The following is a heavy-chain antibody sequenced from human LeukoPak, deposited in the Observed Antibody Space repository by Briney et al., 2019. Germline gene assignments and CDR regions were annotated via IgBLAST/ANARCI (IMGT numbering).Heavy chain of an antibody. V-gene: IGHV3-33*08. Sequence: GGSLRLSCAASGFTFSSYAMSWVRQAPGKGLEWVAVIWYDGSNKYYADSVKGRFTISRDNSKNTLYLQMNTLRAEDTAVYYCARGGDYSNPNFDYWGQGTLVTVSS. J-gene: IGHJ4*02. CDR2: IWYDGSNK. D-gene: IGHD4-11*01. CDR1: GFTFSSYA. CDR3: ARGGDYSNPNFDY.